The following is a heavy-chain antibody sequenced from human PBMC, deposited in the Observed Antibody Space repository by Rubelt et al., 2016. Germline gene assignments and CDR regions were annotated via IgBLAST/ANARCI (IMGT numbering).Heavy chain of an antibody. V-gene: IGHV3-53*01. J-gene: IGHJ5*02. CDR2: IYTEERK. CDR1: GVTVRSTY. Sequence: FIGAGGSLRLYCAASGVTVRSTYMNWVRQAPGKGLEWVPAIYTEERKDYEDSVEGRFNICRDNSKNKLHLQMNSLGAEDTAVYYCAKYGSSSSHWFDPWGQGTLVTVSS. CDR3: AKYGSSSSHWFDP. D-gene: IGHD6-6*01.